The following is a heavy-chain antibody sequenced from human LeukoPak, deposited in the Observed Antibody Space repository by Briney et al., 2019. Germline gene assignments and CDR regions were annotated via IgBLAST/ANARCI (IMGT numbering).Heavy chain of an antibody. CDR2: ISGSGGST. J-gene: IGHJ4*02. V-gene: IGHV3-23*01. Sequence: PGGSLRLSCAASGFTFSSYGMSWVRQAPGKGLEWVSAISGSGGSTYYADSVKGLFTISRDNAKNSLYLQMNSLRAEDTAVYYCAKSVRSIALAGTRVADYWGQGTLVTVSS. CDR3: AKSVRSIALAGTRVADY. D-gene: IGHD6-19*01. CDR1: GFTFSSYG.